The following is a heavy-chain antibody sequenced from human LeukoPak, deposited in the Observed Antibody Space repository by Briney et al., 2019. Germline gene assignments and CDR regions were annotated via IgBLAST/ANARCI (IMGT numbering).Heavy chain of an antibody. J-gene: IGHJ4*02. Sequence: GGSLRLSCAASGFTFSSYGMHWVRQAPGKGLEWVAFIRYGGSNKYYADSVKGRFTISRDNSKNTLYLQMNSLRAEDTAVYYCASYPFDYWGQGTLVTVSS. CDR3: ASYPFDY. V-gene: IGHV3-30*02. CDR2: IRYGGSNK. CDR1: GFTFSSYG. D-gene: IGHD1-26*01.